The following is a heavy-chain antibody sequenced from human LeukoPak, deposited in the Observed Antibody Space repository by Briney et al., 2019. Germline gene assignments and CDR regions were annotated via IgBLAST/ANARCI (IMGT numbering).Heavy chain of an antibody. J-gene: IGHJ4*02. Sequence: SETLSLTCTVSGASISNYWSWIRQPPGKGLEWIGYIYYSGSTNYNPSLKSRVTISVDTSKNQFSLKLSSVTAADTAVYYCARGYNYYDSSGYRFDYWGQGTLVTVSS. CDR3: ARGYNYYDSSGYRFDY. D-gene: IGHD3-22*01. V-gene: IGHV4-59*01. CDR2: IYYSGST. CDR1: GASISNY.